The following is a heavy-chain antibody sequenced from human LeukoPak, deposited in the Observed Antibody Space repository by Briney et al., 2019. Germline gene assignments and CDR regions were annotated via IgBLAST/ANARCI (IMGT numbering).Heavy chain of an antibody. J-gene: IGHJ6*03. Sequence: GGSLRLSCAASGFTFSDYYMSWIRQAPGKGLEWVSYISSSTSTIYYADSVKGRFTISRDNAKNSLCLQMNSLRAEDTAVYYCAKAMRTTPYFKNYYYDYMDVWGKGTTVTISS. V-gene: IGHV3-11*01. D-gene: IGHD1-7*01. CDR1: GFTFSDYY. CDR3: AKAMRTTPYFKNYYYDYMDV. CDR2: ISSSTSTI.